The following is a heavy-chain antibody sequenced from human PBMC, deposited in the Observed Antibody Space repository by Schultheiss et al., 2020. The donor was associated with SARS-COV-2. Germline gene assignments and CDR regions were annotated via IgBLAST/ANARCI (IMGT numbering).Heavy chain of an antibody. V-gene: IGHV3-73*01. Sequence: GGSLRLSCAASGFTFSGSAMHWVRQASGKGLEWVGRIRSKANSYATAYAASVKGRFTISRDDSKNTAYLQMNSLRAEDTAVYYCANQRRIAVAGIYYYYYMDVWGKGTTVTVSS. CDR2: IRSKANSYAT. D-gene: IGHD6-19*01. CDR3: ANQRRIAVAGIYYYYYMDV. CDR1: GFTFSGSA. J-gene: IGHJ6*03.